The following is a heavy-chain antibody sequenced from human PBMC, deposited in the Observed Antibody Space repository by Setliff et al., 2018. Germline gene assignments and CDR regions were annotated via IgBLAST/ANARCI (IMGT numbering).Heavy chain of an antibody. D-gene: IGHD1-1*01. J-gene: IGHJ4*02. CDR3: ARTGTYRYFDS. CDR2: IYHGGKT. CDR1: GYSISSGHH. Sequence: PSETLSLTCAVSGYSISSGHHWAWIRQLPGKGLEWIGRIYHGGKTYYNTSLESRLTISVDTSKNQFSLKLRSVTAADTAVYYCARTGTYRYFDSWGQGTLVTVSS. V-gene: IGHV4-38-2*01.